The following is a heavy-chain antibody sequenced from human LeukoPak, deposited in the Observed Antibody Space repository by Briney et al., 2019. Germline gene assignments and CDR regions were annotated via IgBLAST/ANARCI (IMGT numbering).Heavy chain of an antibody. D-gene: IGHD6-13*01. CDR3: ARDQVAAPFSFDY. V-gene: IGHV3-30-3*01. CDR1: GFTFSSYA. J-gene: IGHJ4*02. CDR2: ISYDGSNI. Sequence: GGSLRLSCAASGFTFSSYAMHWVRQAPGKGLEWVALISYDGSNINYADSVKGRFTISRDNSKNTLYLQMNTLRAEDTAVYYCARDQVAAPFSFDYWGQGTLVTVSS.